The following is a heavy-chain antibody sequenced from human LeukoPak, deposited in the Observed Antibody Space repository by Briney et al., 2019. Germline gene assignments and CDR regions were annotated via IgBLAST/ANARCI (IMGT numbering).Heavy chain of an antibody. D-gene: IGHD2-21*02. CDR2: IIPIFGTA. CDR1: GGTFSSYA. Sequence: GASVKVSCKASGGTFSSYAISWVRQAPGQGLEWMGRIIPIFGTANYAQKLQGRVTITTDESTSTAYMELSSLRSEDTAVYYCARDIYCGGDCYSIDYWGQGTLVTVSS. V-gene: IGHV1-69*05. CDR3: ARDIYCGGDCYSIDY. J-gene: IGHJ4*02.